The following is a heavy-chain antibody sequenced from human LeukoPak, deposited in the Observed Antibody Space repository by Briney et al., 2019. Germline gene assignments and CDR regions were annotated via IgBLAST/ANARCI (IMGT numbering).Heavy chain of an antibody. D-gene: IGHD3-22*01. Sequence: KPSETLSLTCTVSGVSVSSGSSFWSWIRQPPGKGLEWIGYIYHSGNTNYNPSLKSRVTISVDTSKSQLSLKLNSVTAADTAVYYCARDRNYYDSSGYYFANWGQGTLVTVSS. V-gene: IGHV4-61*01. CDR1: GVSVSSGSSF. CDR2: IYHSGNT. J-gene: IGHJ4*02. CDR3: ARDRNYYDSSGYYFAN.